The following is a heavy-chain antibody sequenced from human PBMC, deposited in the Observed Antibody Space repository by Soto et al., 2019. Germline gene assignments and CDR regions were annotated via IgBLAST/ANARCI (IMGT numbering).Heavy chain of an antibody. J-gene: IGHJ4*02. CDR3: ARVGGWYVPDY. Sequence: QVQLVQSGAEEKKPGASVKVSCKASGYTFTSYAMHWVRQAPGQRLEWMGWINAGNGDTKYSQKFQGRVTITRDTSASTAYMELSSLRSEDTAVYYCARVGGWYVPDYWGQGTLVTVSS. D-gene: IGHD6-19*01. CDR2: INAGNGDT. CDR1: GYTFTSYA. V-gene: IGHV1-3*05.